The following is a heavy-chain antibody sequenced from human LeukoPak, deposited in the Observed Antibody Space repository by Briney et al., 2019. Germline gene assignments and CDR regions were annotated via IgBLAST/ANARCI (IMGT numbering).Heavy chain of an antibody. CDR2: TNSDGSST. D-gene: IGHD6-19*01. J-gene: IGHJ3*02. V-gene: IGHV3-74*01. CDR3: ARSVIAVAGYDAFDI. Sequence: GGSLRLSCTASGFTFSSYWMHWVRQAPGKGLVWVSRTNSDGSSTTYADSVKGRFTISRDNAKDTLYLQMNSLRAEDTAVYYCARSVIAVAGYDAFDIWGQGTVVTVSS. CDR1: GFTFSSYW.